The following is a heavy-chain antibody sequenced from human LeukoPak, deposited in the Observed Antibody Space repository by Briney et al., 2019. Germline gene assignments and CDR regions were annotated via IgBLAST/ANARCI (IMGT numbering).Heavy chain of an antibody. CDR1: GFTFSSYS. CDR2: ISSSSSYI. Sequence: PGGSLRLSCAASGFTFSSYSMNWVRQAPGKGLEWVSSISSSSSYIYYADSVKGRFTISRDNAKNSLYLQMNSLRAEDTAVYYCARDYTMIRYYFDYWGRGTLVTVSS. CDR3: ARDYTMIRYYFDY. V-gene: IGHV3-21*01. D-gene: IGHD3-22*01. J-gene: IGHJ4*02.